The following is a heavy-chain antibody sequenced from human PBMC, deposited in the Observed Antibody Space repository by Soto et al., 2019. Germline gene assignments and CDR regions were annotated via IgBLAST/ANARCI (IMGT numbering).Heavy chain of an antibody. CDR2: MYHSGST. D-gene: IGHD4-17*01. CDR1: GGSISSGGYS. CDR3: ARAYGYYFDY. Sequence: PSGTLSLTCAVSGGSISSGGYSWSWIRQPPGKGLEWIGYMYHSGSTYYNPSLKSRVTISIDRSKNQFSLKLSSVTAADTAVYYCARAYGYYFDYWGQGTLVTVSS. V-gene: IGHV4-30-2*01. J-gene: IGHJ4*02.